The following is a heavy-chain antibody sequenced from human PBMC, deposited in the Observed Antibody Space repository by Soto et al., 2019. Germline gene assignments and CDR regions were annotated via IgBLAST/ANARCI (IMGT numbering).Heavy chain of an antibody. V-gene: IGHV3-30*18. CDR2: ISYDGSHR. CDR3: AKNYGDRLMALDS. D-gene: IGHD4-17*01. Sequence: QVQLVESGGGVDQPGRSLRLSCAASGFTFSSYGMHWVRQAPGKGLEWVAVISYDGSHRYYADSVRGRFTISRDNSKNTLYLQMNSLRTEDTAVYYCAKNYGDRLMALDSWGQGTLVTVSS. J-gene: IGHJ4*02. CDR1: GFTFSSYG.